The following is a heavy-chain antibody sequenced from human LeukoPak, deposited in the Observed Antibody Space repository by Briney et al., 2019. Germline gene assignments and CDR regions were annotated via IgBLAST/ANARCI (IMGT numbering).Heavy chain of an antibody. CDR1: GGSFSGYY. Sequence: SETLSLTCAVYGGSFSGYYWSWIRQPPGKGLEWIGEINHSGSTNYNPSLKSRVTISVDKSKNQFSLKLSSVTAADTAVYYCASTSRDGYLVWGQGTLVTVSS. D-gene: IGHD5-24*01. CDR3: ASTSRDGYLV. CDR2: INHSGST. V-gene: IGHV4-34*01. J-gene: IGHJ4*02.